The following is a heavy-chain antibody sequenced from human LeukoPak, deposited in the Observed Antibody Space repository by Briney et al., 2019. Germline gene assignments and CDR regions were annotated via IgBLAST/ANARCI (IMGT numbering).Heavy chain of an antibody. CDR1: GFTFSSYA. CDR2: ISYDGSNK. Sequence: PGGSRRLSCAASGFTFSSYAMHWVRQAPGKGLEWVAVISYDGSNKYCADSVKGRFTISRDNSKNTLYLQMNSLRAEDTAVYYCARDRSSGWSYYFDYWGQGTLVTVSS. J-gene: IGHJ4*02. CDR3: ARDRSSGWSYYFDY. D-gene: IGHD6-19*01. V-gene: IGHV3-30*04.